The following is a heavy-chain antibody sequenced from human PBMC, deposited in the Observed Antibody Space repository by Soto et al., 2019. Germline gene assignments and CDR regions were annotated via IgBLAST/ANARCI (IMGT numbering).Heavy chain of an antibody. J-gene: IGHJ6*03. D-gene: IGHD4-4*01. V-gene: IGHV1-8*01. CDR1: GYTFTSYD. CDR3: ARESSNFGYYYYYMDV. CDR2: MNPNSGNT. Sequence: ASVKVSCKASGYTFTSYDINWVRQATGQGLEWMGWMNPNSGNTGYAQKFQGRVTMTRNTSISTAYMELSSLRSEDTAVYYCARESSNFGYYYYYMDVWGKGTTVTVSS.